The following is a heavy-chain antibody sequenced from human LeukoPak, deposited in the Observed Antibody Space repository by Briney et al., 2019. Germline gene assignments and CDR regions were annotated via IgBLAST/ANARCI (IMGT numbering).Heavy chain of an antibody. J-gene: IGHJ3*02. CDR2: IYSGGST. CDR1: GFTVSSNY. D-gene: IGHD6-13*01. CDR3: ARDHLQQLVWGAFDI. Sequence: GVSLRLSCAASGFTVSSNYMSWVRQAPGKGLEWVSVIYSGGSTYYADSVKGRFTISRDNFKNSLQLQMNSLTTEDTAIYYCARDHLQQLVWGAFDIWGLGTVVTVSS. V-gene: IGHV3-53*05.